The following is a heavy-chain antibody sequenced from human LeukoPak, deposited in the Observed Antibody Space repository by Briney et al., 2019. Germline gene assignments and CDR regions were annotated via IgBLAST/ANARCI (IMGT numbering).Heavy chain of an antibody. V-gene: IGHV3-43*01. D-gene: IGHD3-10*02. CDR1: GFNFDRYT. CDR3: AKELDTMFFDY. Sequence: GGSLRLSWATSGFNFDRYTIHWVRKAPGKGLEWVSLAGWAGGTTFYSDSVRGRFTISRDSGRKSVYLQMNSLTTDDTAFYFCAKELDTMFFDYWGQGALVTVSS. J-gene: IGHJ4*02. CDR2: AGWAGGTT.